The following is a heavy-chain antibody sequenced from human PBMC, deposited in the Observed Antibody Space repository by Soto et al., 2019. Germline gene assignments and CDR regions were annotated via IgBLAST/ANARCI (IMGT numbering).Heavy chain of an antibody. V-gene: IGHV3-23*01. Sequence: GGSLRLSCAASRFTFISYAMSWVRQAPGKGLEWVSAISGSGGSTYYADSVKGRFTISRDNSKNTLYLQMNSLRAEDTAVYYCAKDRYSSGPHDYWGQGTLVTVSS. J-gene: IGHJ4*01. D-gene: IGHD6-19*01. CDR2: ISGSGGST. CDR3: AKDRYSSGPHDY. CDR1: RFTFISYA.